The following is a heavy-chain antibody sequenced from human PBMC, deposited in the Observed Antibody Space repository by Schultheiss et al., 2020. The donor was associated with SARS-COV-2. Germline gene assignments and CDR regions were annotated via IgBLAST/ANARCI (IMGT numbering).Heavy chain of an antibody. CDR1: GGSISSSNW. CDR3: ARGTMIATGDY. CDR2: IYHSGST. V-gene: IGHV4-4*02. Sequence: SETLSLTCAVSGGSISSSNWWSWVRQPPGKGLEWIGEIYHSGSTNYNPSLKSRVTMSVDTSKNQFSLKLSSVTAADTAVYYCARGTMIATGDYWGQGTLVTVSS. D-gene: IGHD3-22*01. J-gene: IGHJ4*02.